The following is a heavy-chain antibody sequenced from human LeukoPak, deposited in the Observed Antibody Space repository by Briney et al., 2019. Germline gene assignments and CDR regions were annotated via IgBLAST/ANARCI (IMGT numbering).Heavy chain of an antibody. D-gene: IGHD5-12*01. CDR3: ARADPIVATYYFDY. CDR2: ISAYNGNT. Sequence: ASVKVSCKASGYTFTSYGISWVRQAPGQGLEWMGWISAYNGNTSYAQKLQGRVTMTTDTSTSTAYMELRSLRSDDTAVYYCARADPIVATYYFDYWGQGTLVTVSS. V-gene: IGHV1-18*01. CDR1: GYTFTSYG. J-gene: IGHJ4*02.